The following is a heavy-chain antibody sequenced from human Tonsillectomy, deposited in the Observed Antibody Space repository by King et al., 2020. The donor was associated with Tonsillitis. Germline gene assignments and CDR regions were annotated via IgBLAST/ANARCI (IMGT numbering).Heavy chain of an antibody. Sequence: QLQESGPGLVKPSETLSLTCTVSGDSISSSSYYWRWIRQPPGKGLEWIGSINYSGNTYYNSSLKSRVTISVDTSRNQFSLSLTSVTAADTAVYYCARHVNYDFWSGLYFFDYWGQGALVTVSS. V-gene: IGHV4-39*01. D-gene: IGHD3-3*01. CDR3: ARHVNYDFWSGLYFFDY. J-gene: IGHJ4*02. CDR1: GDSISSSSYY. CDR2: INYSGNT.